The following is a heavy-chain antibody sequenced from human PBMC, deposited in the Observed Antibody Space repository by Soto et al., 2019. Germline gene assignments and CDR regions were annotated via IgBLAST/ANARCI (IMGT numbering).Heavy chain of an antibody. Sequence: EAQLLESGGGLVQPGGSVRLSCAASGFDFSSSAMSWVRQAPGEGLEWVSAISNSGGNTYYADSVKGRFAISRDNSNNTLYLELNNLRADDAAVYFCAKEVPGLRLHVSVYFDQWGQGTLVTVSS. CDR3: AKEVPGLRLHVSVYFDQ. J-gene: IGHJ4*02. CDR2: ISNSGGNT. CDR1: GFDFSSSA. D-gene: IGHD4-4*01. V-gene: IGHV3-23*01.